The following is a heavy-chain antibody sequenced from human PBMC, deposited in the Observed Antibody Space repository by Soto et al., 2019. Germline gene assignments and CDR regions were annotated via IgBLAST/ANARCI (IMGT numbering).Heavy chain of an antibody. Sequence: SETLSLTCTVSGGSISDYYWNWIRQPPGKGLEWIGYIYYSGSTNYNPSLKSRVTISVDTSKNHFSLKLNSVTAADTAVYYCARGRYYYANSGHNWFEPWGRGTRVVVSS. V-gene: IGHV4-59*01. D-gene: IGHD3-22*01. CDR2: IYYSGST. CDR3: ARGRYYYANSGHNWFEP. J-gene: IGHJ5*02. CDR1: GGSISDYY.